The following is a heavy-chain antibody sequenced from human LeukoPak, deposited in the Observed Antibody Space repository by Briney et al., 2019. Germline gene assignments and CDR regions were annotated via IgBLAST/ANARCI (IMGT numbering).Heavy chain of an antibody. Sequence: ASVRISSTASVYTFTGDEINGVRHAPGQGLECVGWMNPNSGNTGYAQKFQGRVTMTRNTSISTAYMELSSLRSEDTAVYYCATRPRIYSGYDLNYWGQGTLVTVSS. CDR1: VYTFTGDE. CDR3: ATRPRIYSGYDLNY. J-gene: IGHJ4*02. V-gene: IGHV1-8*01. D-gene: IGHD5-12*01. CDR2: MNPNSGNT.